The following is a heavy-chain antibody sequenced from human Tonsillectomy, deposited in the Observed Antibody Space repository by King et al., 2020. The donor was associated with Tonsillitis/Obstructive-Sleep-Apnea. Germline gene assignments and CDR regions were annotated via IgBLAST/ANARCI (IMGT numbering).Heavy chain of an antibody. D-gene: IGHD2-2*01. CDR1: GATFSSYW. Sequence: VQLVESGGGLVQPGGSLRLSCAASGATFSSYWMSWVRQAPGKGLEWVANIKQDGSEKYYLDSVKGRFTISRDNAKNSLYLQMDSLRAEDTAVYYCAGPPFVVPASIHDMDVWGQGTTVTVSS. V-gene: IGHV3-7*03. J-gene: IGHJ6*02. CDR2: IKQDGSEK. CDR3: AGPPFVVPASIHDMDV.